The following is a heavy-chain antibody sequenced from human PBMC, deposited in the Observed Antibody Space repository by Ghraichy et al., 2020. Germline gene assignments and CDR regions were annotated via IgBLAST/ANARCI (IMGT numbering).Heavy chain of an antibody. D-gene: IGHD6-19*01. J-gene: IGHJ6*02. CDR1: GFTFSSYA. Sequence: GGSLRLSCAASGFTFSSYAMSWVRQAPGKGLEWVTAISGSGGSTYYADSVKGRFTISRDNSKNTLYLQMNSLRAEDTAVYYCATQNANPQYSSGWPPQLEYYYGMDVWGQGTTVTVSS. CDR3: ATQNANPQYSSGWPPQLEYYYGMDV. V-gene: IGHV3-23*01. CDR2: ISGSGGST.